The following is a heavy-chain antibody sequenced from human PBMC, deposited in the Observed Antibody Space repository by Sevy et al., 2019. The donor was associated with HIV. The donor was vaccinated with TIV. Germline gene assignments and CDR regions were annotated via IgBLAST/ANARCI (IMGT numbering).Heavy chain of an antibody. CDR2: VSGSSNYI. Sequence: GGSLRLSCAASGFTFITYNMNWVRQAPGKGLEWVSSVSGSSNYIYYAESLKGRLIISRDNAKNTLYLQINSLRADDTAVYYCARGPPDGSYDYFDYWGQGTLVTVSS. J-gene: IGHJ4*02. V-gene: IGHV3-21*06. CDR1: GFTFITYN. D-gene: IGHD1-26*01. CDR3: ARGPPDGSYDYFDY.